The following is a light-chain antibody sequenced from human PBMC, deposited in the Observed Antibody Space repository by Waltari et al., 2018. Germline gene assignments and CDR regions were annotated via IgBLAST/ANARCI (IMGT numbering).Light chain of an antibody. Sequence: QSVLAQPPSVSGAPGQRVTIPCSGSSSNIGAGSDLPWYQHLPGTAPKLLIYGNSNRPSGVPDRFSGSKSGTSASLAITGLQAEDEADYYCQSYDSSLSGSVFGGGTKLTVL. CDR1: SSNIGAGSD. CDR3: QSYDSSLSGSV. J-gene: IGLJ3*02. V-gene: IGLV1-40*01. CDR2: GNS.